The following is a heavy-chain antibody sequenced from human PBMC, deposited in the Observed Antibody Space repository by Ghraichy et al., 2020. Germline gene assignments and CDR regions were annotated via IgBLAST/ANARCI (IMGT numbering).Heavy chain of an antibody. V-gene: IGHV1-2*04. CDR2: INPNSGGT. CDR1: GYTFTGYY. J-gene: IGHJ6*02. Sequence: ASVKVSCKASGYTFTGYYMHWVRQAPGQGLEWMGWINPNSGGTNYAQKFQGWVTMTRDTSISTAYMELSRLRSDDTAVYYCARDSSSAMVSNYYYYYGMDVWGQGTTVTVSS. CDR3: ARDSSSAMVSNYYYYYGMDV. D-gene: IGHD5-18*01.